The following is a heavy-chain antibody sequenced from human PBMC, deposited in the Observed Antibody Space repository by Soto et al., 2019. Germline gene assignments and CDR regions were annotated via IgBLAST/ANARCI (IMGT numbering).Heavy chain of an antibody. J-gene: IGHJ5*02. CDR1: GGSISSGGYY. CDR2: IYYSGTT. V-gene: IGHV4-31*03. CDR3: ARGADYYDSSAQGWFDP. D-gene: IGHD3-22*01. Sequence: PSETLSLTCTVSGGSISSGGYYWSWIRQHPGKGLEWIGYIYYSGTTYYNPSLKSRVTISVDTSKNQFSLKLSSVTAADTAVYYCARGADYYDSSAQGWFDPWGQGTLVTVSS.